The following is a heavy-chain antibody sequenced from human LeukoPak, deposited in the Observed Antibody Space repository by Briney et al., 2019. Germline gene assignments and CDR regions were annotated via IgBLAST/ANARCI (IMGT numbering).Heavy chain of an antibody. J-gene: IGHJ4*02. D-gene: IGHD6-6*01. CDR2: IHYSGRT. CDR3: ARGGAARMYRYFDY. V-gene: IGHV4-39*02. CDR1: SGSIISNNDY. Sequence: SETLSLTCSVSSGSIISNNDYWGWIRQPPGKGLEWIATIHYSGRTYYNPSLRSRGTISVDTSQNQFSLRLSSLTAADTAVYYCARGGAARMYRYFDYWGQGTLVTVSS.